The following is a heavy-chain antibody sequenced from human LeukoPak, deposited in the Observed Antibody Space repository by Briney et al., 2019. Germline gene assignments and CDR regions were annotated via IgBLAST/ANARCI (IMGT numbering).Heavy chain of an antibody. V-gene: IGHV3-21*01. CDR2: ITISSRYK. CDR3: AREDASGSYYRSLDY. J-gene: IGHJ4*02. CDR1: GFTFSTYI. Sequence: GGSLRLSCAASGFTFSTYIMNWVRPAPGKGLGWVSFITISSRYKYYADSVKGRFTISRDSDKNSLFLHMNSLRARDTDVYDFAREDASGSYYRSLDYWGQGTLVTVSS. D-gene: IGHD3-10*01.